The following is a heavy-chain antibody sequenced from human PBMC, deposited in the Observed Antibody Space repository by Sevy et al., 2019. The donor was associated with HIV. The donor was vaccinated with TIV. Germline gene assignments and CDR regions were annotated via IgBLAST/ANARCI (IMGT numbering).Heavy chain of an antibody. J-gene: IGHJ5*02. CDR3: ARDVGYCSGGSCYPGGGWFDP. V-gene: IGHV1-69*13. CDR1: GGTFISYA. Sequence: ASVKVSCKASGGTFISYAISWVRQAPGQGLEWMGGIIPIFGTANYAQKFQGRVTITADESTSTAYMELSSLRSEDTAVYYCARDVGYCSGGSCYPGGGWFDPWGQGTLVTVSS. CDR2: IIPIFGTA. D-gene: IGHD2-15*01.